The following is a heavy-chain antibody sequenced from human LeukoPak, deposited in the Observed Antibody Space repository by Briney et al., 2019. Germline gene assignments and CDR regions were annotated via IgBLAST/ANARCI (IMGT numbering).Heavy chain of an antibody. CDR1: GFTFSSYW. Sequence: GGSLRLSCAASGFTFSSYWMSWVRQAPGKGLEWVANIKQDGSEKYYVDSVKGRFTISRDNAKNSLYLQMDSLRAEDTAVYYCARDSLAAASDYWGQGTLVTVSS. J-gene: IGHJ4*02. V-gene: IGHV3-7*01. D-gene: IGHD6-13*01. CDR3: ARDSLAAASDY. CDR2: IKQDGSEK.